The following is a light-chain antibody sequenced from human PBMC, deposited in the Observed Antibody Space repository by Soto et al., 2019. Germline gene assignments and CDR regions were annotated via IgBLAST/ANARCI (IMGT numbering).Light chain of an antibody. CDR3: QQYGTSQT. CDR1: QSVSSSY. J-gene: IGKJ1*01. V-gene: IGKV3-20*01. Sequence: IVLRQSPGTLSLSPGERATLSCRASQSVSSSYLAWYQQKPGQAPRLLIYDTSTRATGVPARFSGSGSGTDFTLTISRLEPEDFAVYYCQQYGTSQTFGQGAKVDNK. CDR2: DTS.